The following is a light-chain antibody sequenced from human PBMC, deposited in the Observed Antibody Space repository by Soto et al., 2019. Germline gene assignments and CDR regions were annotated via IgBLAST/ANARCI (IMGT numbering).Light chain of an antibody. CDR1: QGIRSY. CDR3: QQVNSYSIT. CDR2: IAS. J-gene: IGKJ5*01. V-gene: IGKV1-9*01. Sequence: DIQFTQSPSFLSASVGDRVTITCRASQGIRSYLAWYRQKPGRAPKLLMYIASTLQTGVPSRFSGSGSGTEFTLTITSLQPEDFATYYCQQVNSYSITFGQGTRLEIK.